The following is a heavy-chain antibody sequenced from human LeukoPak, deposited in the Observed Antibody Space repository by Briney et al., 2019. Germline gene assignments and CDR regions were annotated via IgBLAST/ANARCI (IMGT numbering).Heavy chain of an antibody. J-gene: IGHJ4*02. CDR3: ATSLYSGSLFRY. CDR2: IYYSGST. V-gene: IGHV4-59*01. CDR1: GGSISSYY. D-gene: IGHD6-25*01. Sequence: SETLSLTCTVSGGSISSYYWSWIRQPPGKGLEWIGYIYYSGSTNYNPSLKSRVTISVDTSKNQFSLKLSSVTAADTAVYYCATSLYSGSLFRYWGQGTLVTVSS.